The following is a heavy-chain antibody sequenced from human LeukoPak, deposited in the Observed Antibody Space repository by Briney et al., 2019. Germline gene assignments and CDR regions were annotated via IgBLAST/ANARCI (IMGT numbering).Heavy chain of an antibody. CDR3: ARDGPYYYDSSGYYPSGAHLRFDP. D-gene: IGHD3-22*01. Sequence: SDTLSLTCTVSGGHISSYYWSWIRQPPGKGLEWIGYIYYSGSTIYHPCLKGRVTISVDSSKDQFSLKLSSVTAAYTAVYYCARDGPYYYDSSGYYPSGAHLRFDPWGQGTLVTVSS. CDR1: GGHISSYY. J-gene: IGHJ5*02. V-gene: IGHV4-59*01. CDR2: IYYSGST.